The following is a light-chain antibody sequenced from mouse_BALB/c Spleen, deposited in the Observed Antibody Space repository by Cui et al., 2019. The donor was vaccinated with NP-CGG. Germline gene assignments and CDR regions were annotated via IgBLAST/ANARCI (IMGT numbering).Light chain of an antibody. CDR1: TGAVTTSNY. J-gene: IGLJ1*01. Sequence: QAVVTQESALTTSPGETVTLTCRSSTGAVTTSNYANWVQEKPDHLFTGLIGGTNNRAPGVSARFSGSLIGDEVAPTITGAQTEDEAIYFCALWYSNHWVFGGGTKLTVL. CDR2: GTN. V-gene: IGLV1*01. CDR3: ALWYSNHWV.